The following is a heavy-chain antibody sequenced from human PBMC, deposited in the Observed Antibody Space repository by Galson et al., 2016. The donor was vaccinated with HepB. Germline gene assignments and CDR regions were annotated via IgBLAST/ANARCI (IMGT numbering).Heavy chain of an antibody. Sequence: SLRLSCAASGFTFSSYEMIWVRQASGRGLEWVSYISSSGSDIYYTESVRGRFTISRDNVDNSLYLQMNSLRAEDTAVYYCVRDGRIRSGSFRRWDYWGRGTLVTVFS. J-gene: IGHJ4*02. V-gene: IGHV3-48*03. CDR3: VRDGRIRSGSFRRWDY. CDR1: GFTFSSYE. D-gene: IGHD3-3*01. CDR2: ISSSGSDI.